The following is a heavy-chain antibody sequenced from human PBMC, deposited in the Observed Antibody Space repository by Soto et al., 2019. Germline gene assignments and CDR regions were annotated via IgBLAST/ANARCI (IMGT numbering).Heavy chain of an antibody. J-gene: IGHJ6*02. D-gene: IGHD1-1*01. Sequence: QVQLVESGGGVVQPGRSLRFSCAASGFIFKHHAMHWVRQAAGKGLEWVAQIWYDGSHTYYTDSVKGRFTISRDNLKDMVYLQMDSLRAEDTAVYYCARDGQQLAPYAMDVWGQGTTVTVSS. CDR3: ARDGQQLAPYAMDV. CDR2: IWYDGSHT. CDR1: GFIFKHHA. V-gene: IGHV3-33*01.